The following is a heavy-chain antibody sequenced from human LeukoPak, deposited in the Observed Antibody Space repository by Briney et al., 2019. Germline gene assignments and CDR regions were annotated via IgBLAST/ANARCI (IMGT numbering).Heavy chain of an antibody. V-gene: IGHV4-59*01. Sequence: SETLSLTCTVSGGSISSYYWSWIRQPPGKGLEWIGYIYYSGSTNYNPSLKSRVTISVDTSKNQFSLKLSSVTAADTAVYYCVRASHGSVDYWGQGTLVTVSS. CDR1: GGSISSYY. CDR3: VRASHGSVDY. CDR2: IYYSGST. J-gene: IGHJ4*02.